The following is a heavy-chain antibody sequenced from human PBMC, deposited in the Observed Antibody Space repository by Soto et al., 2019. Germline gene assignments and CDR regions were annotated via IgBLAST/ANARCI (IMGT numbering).Heavy chain of an antibody. CDR3: ANGAVAGRGGAFDI. D-gene: IGHD6-19*01. CDR1: GFTFSSYA. V-gene: IGHV3-23*01. Sequence: EEQLLESGGGLVQPGGSLRVSCAASGFTFSSYAMSWVRQAPGKGPEWVSTISGSGDRTYYADSVKGRFTISRDNSKNTLYLQMNSLRAEDTAVYYCANGAVAGRGGAFDIWGQGTMVTVSS. CDR2: ISGSGDRT. J-gene: IGHJ3*02.